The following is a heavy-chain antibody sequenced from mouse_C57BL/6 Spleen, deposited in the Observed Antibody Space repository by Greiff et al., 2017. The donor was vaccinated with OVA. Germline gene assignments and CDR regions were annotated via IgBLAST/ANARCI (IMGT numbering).Heavy chain of an antibody. CDR2: INPGSGGT. Sequence: QVQLQQSGAELVRPGTSVKVSCKASGYAFTNYLIEWVKQRPGQGLEWIGVINPGSGGTYYNEKFKGKATLTADKASSTAYMQLSSLTSEDSAVYFCARQDLLRSFADWGQGTLVTVSA. CDR1: GYAFTNYL. J-gene: IGHJ3*01. D-gene: IGHD1-1*01. CDR3: ARQDLLRSFAD. V-gene: IGHV1-54*01.